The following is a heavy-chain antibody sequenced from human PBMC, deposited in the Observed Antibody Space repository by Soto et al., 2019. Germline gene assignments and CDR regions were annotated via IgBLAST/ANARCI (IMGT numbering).Heavy chain of an antibody. V-gene: IGHV1-18*01. CDR3: ARSDSSGWYGRYGMDV. CDR2: ISAYNGNT. D-gene: IGHD6-13*01. Sequence: ASVKVSCKAFGYTFTSYGISWVRQAPGQGLEWMGWISAYNGNTNYAQKLQGRVTMTTDTSTSTAYMELRSLRSDDTAVYYCARSDSSGWYGRYGMDVWGQGTTVTVSS. CDR1: GYTFTSYG. J-gene: IGHJ6*02.